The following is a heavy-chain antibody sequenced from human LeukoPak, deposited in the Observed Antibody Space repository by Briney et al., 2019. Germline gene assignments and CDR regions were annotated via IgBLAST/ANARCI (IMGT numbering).Heavy chain of an antibody. Sequence: SETLSLTCTVSGGSISSSSYYWGWIRQPPGKGLEWIGSIYYSGSTYYKPSLKSRVTISVDTSKNQFSLKLSSVTAADMAVYYCARLFSVAGTFDYWGQGTLVTVSS. CDR1: GGSISSSSYY. D-gene: IGHD6-19*01. CDR3: ARLFSVAGTFDY. CDR2: IYYSGST. V-gene: IGHV4-39*01. J-gene: IGHJ4*02.